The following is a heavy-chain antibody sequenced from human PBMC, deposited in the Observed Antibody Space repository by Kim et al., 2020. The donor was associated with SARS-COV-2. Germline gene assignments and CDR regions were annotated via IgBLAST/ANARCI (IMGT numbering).Heavy chain of an antibody. D-gene: IGHD3-10*01. J-gene: IGHJ4*02. Sequence: GGSLRLSCAASGFTFSSYAMSWVRQAPGKGLEWVSAISGSGGSTYYADSVKGRFTISRDNSKNTLYLQMNSLRAEDTAVYYCAKDLARTYYYGSGRRDYFDYWGQGTLVTVSS. CDR3: AKDLARTYYYGSGRRDYFDY. CDR1: GFTFSSYA. V-gene: IGHV3-23*01. CDR2: ISGSGGST.